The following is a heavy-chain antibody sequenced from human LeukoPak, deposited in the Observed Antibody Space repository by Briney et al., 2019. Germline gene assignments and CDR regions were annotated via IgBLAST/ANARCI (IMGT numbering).Heavy chain of an antibody. CDR1: GYSFNTYW. V-gene: IGHV5-51*01. CDR3: ARGVPGYCTNGVCYSSTTYFDY. D-gene: IGHD2-8*01. Sequence: GESLKISCKDSGYSFNTYWIAWVRQMPGKGLEWMGIIYPGDSDTRYSPSFQGQVTISADKSISTAYLQWSSLKASDTAMYYCARGVPGYCTNGVCYSSTTYFDYWGQGTLVTVSS. J-gene: IGHJ4*02. CDR2: IYPGDSDT.